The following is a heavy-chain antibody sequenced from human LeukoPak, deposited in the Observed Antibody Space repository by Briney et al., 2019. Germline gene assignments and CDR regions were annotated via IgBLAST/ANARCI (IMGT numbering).Heavy chain of an antibody. CDR1: GSTFSRSD. J-gene: IGHJ4*02. Sequence: GGSLRLSCAASGSTFSRSDMSWIRQTPGKGLEWVSATSSSGGNTFTADSVKGRFTISRDNSKNTVFLQMNSLRVEDTAVYYCAKSHCGRFSCSRADYWGQGTLVTVSS. V-gene: IGHV3-23*01. D-gene: IGHD2-2*01. CDR2: TSSSGGNT. CDR3: AKSHCGRFSCSRADY.